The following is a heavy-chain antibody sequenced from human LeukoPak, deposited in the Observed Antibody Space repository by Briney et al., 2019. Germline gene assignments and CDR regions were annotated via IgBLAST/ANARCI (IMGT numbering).Heavy chain of an antibody. CDR3: AIRDRKVDY. Sequence: ASVKVSCKASGGTFSSYAISWVRQAPGKGLEWMGGFDPEDGETIYAQKFQGRVTMTEDTSTDTAYMELSSLRSEDTAVYYCAIRDRKVDYWGQGTLVTVSS. D-gene: IGHD1-14*01. CDR1: GGTFSSYA. CDR2: FDPEDGET. V-gene: IGHV1-24*01. J-gene: IGHJ4*02.